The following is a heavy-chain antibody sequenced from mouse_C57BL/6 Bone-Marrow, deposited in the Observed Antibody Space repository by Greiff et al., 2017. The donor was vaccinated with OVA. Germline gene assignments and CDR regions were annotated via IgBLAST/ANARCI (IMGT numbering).Heavy chain of an antibody. CDR2: IDPSDSYT. D-gene: IGHD1-1*01. CDR3: ARSGYYYGSSYEAMDY. Sequence: QVQLQQSGAELVMPGASVKLSCKASGYTFTSYWMHWVKQRPGQGLEWIGEIDPSDSYTNYNQKFKGKSTLTVDKSSSTAYLQLSSLTSEDSAFYYCARSGYYYGSSYEAMDYWGQGTSVTVSS. V-gene: IGHV1-69*01. CDR1: GYTFTSYW. J-gene: IGHJ4*01.